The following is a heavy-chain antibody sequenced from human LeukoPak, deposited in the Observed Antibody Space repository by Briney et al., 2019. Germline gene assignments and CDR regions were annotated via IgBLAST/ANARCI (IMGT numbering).Heavy chain of an antibody. CDR1: GFTFDDYG. V-gene: IGHV3-20*04. D-gene: IGHD3-10*01. J-gene: IGHJ4*02. CDR2: INWNGGTT. CDR3: ARAHYYGSGSCDY. Sequence: GGSLRLSCAASGFTFDDYGMTWVRQAPGKGLEWVSGINWNGGTTGYADSVRGRPTMSRDNAKNSLFLQMNSLRAEDTALYYCARAHYYGSGSCDYWGQGTLVTVSS.